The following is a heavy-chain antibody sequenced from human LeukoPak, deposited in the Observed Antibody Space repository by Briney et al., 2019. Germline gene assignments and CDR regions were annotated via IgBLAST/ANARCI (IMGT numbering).Heavy chain of an antibody. CDR1: GFTFSRYV. CDR2: ISYDGDNK. J-gene: IGHJ4*02. D-gene: IGHD6-13*01. CDR3: ARAGGQLLHGFGYFEY. V-gene: IGHV3-30*04. Sequence: GGSLRLSCAASGFTFSRYVMIWVRQAPGKGLQWVSTISYDGDNKYYVGSVKGRFTISRDNSKNTLYLQMNSLRAEDTAVYYCARAGGQLLHGFGYFEYWGQGTLVTVSS.